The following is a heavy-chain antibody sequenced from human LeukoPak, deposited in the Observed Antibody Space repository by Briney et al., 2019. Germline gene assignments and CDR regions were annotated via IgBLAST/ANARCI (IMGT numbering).Heavy chain of an antibody. CDR3: ARFRGYCSGGSCYDDYAFDI. CDR1: GFTFDDYG. J-gene: IGHJ3*02. Sequence: GGSLRLSCAASGFTFDDYGMSWVPQAPGKGLEWGSGINWNGGSTGYEDSVKGRFTISRDNAKNSLYLQMNSLRAEDTALYYCARFRGYCSGGSCYDDYAFDIWGQGTMVTVSS. CDR2: INWNGGST. V-gene: IGHV3-20*04. D-gene: IGHD2-15*01.